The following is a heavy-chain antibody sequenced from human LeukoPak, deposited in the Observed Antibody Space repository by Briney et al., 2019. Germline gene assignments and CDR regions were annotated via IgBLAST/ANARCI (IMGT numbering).Heavy chain of an antibody. J-gene: IGHJ4*02. D-gene: IGHD1-26*01. CDR1: DGSISSSTYY. CDR2: IYYSGST. Sequence: SETLSLTCTVSDGSISSSTYYWGWIRQPPGKGLEWIGTIYYSGSTYYNPSLRSRVTISVDTSKNQFSLKLSSVTAADTAVYYCARDQATIILGYFDYWGQGTLVTVSS. CDR3: ARDQATIILGYFDY. V-gene: IGHV4-39*07.